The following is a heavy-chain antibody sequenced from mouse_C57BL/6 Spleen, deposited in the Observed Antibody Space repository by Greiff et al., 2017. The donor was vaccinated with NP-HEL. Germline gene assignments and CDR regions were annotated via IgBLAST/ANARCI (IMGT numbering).Heavy chain of an antibody. V-gene: IGHV14-4*01. J-gene: IGHJ3*01. Sequence: VQLQQSGAELVRPGASVKLSCTASGFNIKDDYMHWVKQRPEQGLEWIGWIDPENGDTEYASKFQGKATITADTSSNTAYLQLSSLTSEDTAVYYCTTSYGNYSGFAYWGQGTLVTVSA. CDR3: TTSYGNYSGFAY. CDR1: GFNIKDDY. D-gene: IGHD2-10*02. CDR2: IDPENGDT.